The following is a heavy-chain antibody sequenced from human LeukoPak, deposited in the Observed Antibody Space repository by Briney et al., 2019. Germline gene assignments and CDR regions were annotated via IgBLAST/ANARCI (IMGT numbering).Heavy chain of an antibody. J-gene: IGHJ4*02. CDR3: ARDSPNYYDRARFYFDY. CDR2: LSAYNGNT. CDR1: GYTFTSYG. V-gene: IGHV1-18*01. D-gene: IGHD3-22*01. Sequence: ASVKVSCKASGYTFTSYGISWVRQAPGQGLEWMGWLSAYNGNTNYAQKLQGRVTMTTDTSTSTAYMELSSLRSEDTAVYYYARDSPNYYDRARFYFDYWGQGTLVTVSS.